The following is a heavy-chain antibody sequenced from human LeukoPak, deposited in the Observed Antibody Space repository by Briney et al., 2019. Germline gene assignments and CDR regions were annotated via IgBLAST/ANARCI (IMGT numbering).Heavy chain of an antibody. CDR3: ARGMVRGVIITSEMYFDY. CDR2: IIPMFGTA. D-gene: IGHD3-10*01. CDR1: GGTFSSYA. J-gene: IGHJ4*02. Sequence: SVKVSCKASGGTFSSYAISWVRQAPGQGLEWMGGIIPMFGTANYAQKFQGRVSITADESTSTAYMELSSLRSEDTAVYYCARGMVRGVIITSEMYFDYWGQGTLVTVSS. V-gene: IGHV1-69*13.